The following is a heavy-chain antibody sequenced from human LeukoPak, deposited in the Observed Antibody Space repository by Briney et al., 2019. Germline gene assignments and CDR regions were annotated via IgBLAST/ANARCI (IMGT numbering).Heavy chain of an antibody. CDR2: IKTDGRST. CDR3: ARGRIGGWTDY. D-gene: IGHD6-19*01. CDR1: GFTFSDYW. V-gene: IGHV3-74*01. J-gene: IGHJ4*02. Sequence: PGGSLRLSCAASGFTFSDYWMHWVRQAPGKGLVWVSRIKTDGRSTNYADSVKGRFTISRDNAKNTLYLQVNSLRAEDTAVYYCARGRIGGWTDYWGQGTLVTVSS.